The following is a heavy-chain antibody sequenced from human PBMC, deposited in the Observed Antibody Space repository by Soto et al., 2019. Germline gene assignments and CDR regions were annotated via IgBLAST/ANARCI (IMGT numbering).Heavy chain of an antibody. J-gene: IGHJ4*02. CDR2: IYYSGST. V-gene: IGHV4-30-4*01. CDR3: ARDRGRYYERGGG. D-gene: IGHD3-10*01. CDR1: GGSISSGDYY. Sequence: SETLSLTCAVSGGSISSGDYYWSWIRQPPGKGLEWIGYIYYSGSTYYNPSLKSRVTISVDTSKNQFSLKLSSVTAADTAVYYCARDRGRYYERGGGGGGGTRVTVPS.